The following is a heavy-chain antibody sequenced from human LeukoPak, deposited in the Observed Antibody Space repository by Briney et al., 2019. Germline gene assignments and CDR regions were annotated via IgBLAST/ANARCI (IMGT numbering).Heavy chain of an antibody. Sequence: SGGSLRLSCAASGFTFSSYWMHWVRQAPGKGLVWASRINSDGSSTSYADSVKGRFTVSRDNAKNTLYLQMNSLRAEDTAVYYCARGVDYYDSSGYYFGHWGQGTLVTVSS. V-gene: IGHV3-74*01. J-gene: IGHJ4*02. D-gene: IGHD3-22*01. CDR1: GFTFSSYW. CDR3: ARGVDYYDSSGYYFGH. CDR2: INSDGSST.